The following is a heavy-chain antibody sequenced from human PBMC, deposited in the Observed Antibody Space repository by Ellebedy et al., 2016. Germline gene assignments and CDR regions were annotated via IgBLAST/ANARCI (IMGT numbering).Heavy chain of an antibody. V-gene: IGHV3-7*03. CDR3: ARTQCARCSSWYYFDH. CDR2: IDDDGNEK. D-gene: IGHD4/OR15-4a*01. Sequence: GESLKISCAASGFTFDNYWMAWVRQAPGQGLEWVANIDDDGNEKFYVDSVRGRFTISRDYAKSSLYLQMNSLRADDTAVYYCARTQCARCSSWYYFDHWGQGTLVTVSS. J-gene: IGHJ4*02. CDR1: GFTFDNYW.